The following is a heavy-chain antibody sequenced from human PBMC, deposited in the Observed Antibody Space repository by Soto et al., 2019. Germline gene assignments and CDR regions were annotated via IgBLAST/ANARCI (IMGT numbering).Heavy chain of an antibody. V-gene: IGHV3-21*01. D-gene: IGHD6-6*01. CDR1: GFTFSSYS. CDR2: ISSSSSYI. CDR3: ARASTRGTAARPGYVEH. J-gene: IGHJ1*01. Sequence: EVQLVESGGGLVKPGGSLRLSCAASGFTFSSYSMNWVRQAPGKGLEWVSSISSSSSYIYYADSVKGRFTISRDNAKNSLYLQMNSLRAEDTAVYYCARASTRGTAARPGYVEHWGQGTLVTVSS.